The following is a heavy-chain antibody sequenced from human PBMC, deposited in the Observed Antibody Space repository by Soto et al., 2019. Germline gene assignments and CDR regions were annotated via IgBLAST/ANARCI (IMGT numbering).Heavy chain of an antibody. D-gene: IGHD6-19*01. CDR2: ISAFNGNT. Sequence: QEQLLQSGAEVKKPGASVTVSCKASGYSFTNYGITWVRQAPGQGLEWMGWISAFNGNTHYAQKPQGRVTMTTDASTSTAYMELRSLRSDDTAVYYCARDRGVAPPVAGNTHYYYYMDVWGKGTTVTVSS. CDR1: GYSFTNYG. J-gene: IGHJ6*03. V-gene: IGHV1-18*01. CDR3: ARDRGVAPPVAGNTHYYYYMDV.